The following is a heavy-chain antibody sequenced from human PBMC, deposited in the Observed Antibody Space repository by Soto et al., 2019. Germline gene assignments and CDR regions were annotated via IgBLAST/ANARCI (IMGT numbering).Heavy chain of an antibody. Sequence: EVQLLESGGGLVRPGGSLRLSCTASGFTFDSYAMNWVRQAPGKGLQWVSTISGSGYYTYYTDSVKGRFTIPRDNSKNVMYLQMNSLRAEDTAIYYCAKIRGLQYYFDSWGQVTLVTVYS. CDR2: ISGSGYYT. J-gene: IGHJ4*02. V-gene: IGHV3-23*01. CDR3: AKIRGLQYYFDS. CDR1: GFTFDSYA.